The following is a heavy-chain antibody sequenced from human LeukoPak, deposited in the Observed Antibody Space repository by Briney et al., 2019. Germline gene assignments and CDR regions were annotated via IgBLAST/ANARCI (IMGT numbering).Heavy chain of an antibody. J-gene: IGHJ4*02. Sequence: ASVKVSCKASGYTFTTYAMNWVRQAPGQGLEWMGWINTNTGNPTYAQGFTGRFVFSLDTFVSTAYLQISSLKAEDTAVYYCARVNGSGSYYDYWGQGTLVTVSS. CDR1: GYTFTTYA. CDR3: ARVNGSGSYYDY. D-gene: IGHD3-10*01. CDR2: INTNTGNP. V-gene: IGHV7-4-1*02.